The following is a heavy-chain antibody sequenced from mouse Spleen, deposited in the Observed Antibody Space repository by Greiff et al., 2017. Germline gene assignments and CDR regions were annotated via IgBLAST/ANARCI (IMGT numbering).Heavy chain of an antibody. Sequence: EVQGVESGGGLVQPGGSMKLSCAASGFTFSDAWIDWVRQSPEKGLEWVAEVRDKANNDATYYAESVKGRFTISRDDSKRSVYLQMNSLRAEDTGIYYCTRLAWFAYWGQGTLVTVSA. CDR3: TRLAWFAY. CDR1: GFTFSDAW. CDR2: VRDKANNDAT. J-gene: IGHJ3*01. V-gene: IGHV6-6*01.